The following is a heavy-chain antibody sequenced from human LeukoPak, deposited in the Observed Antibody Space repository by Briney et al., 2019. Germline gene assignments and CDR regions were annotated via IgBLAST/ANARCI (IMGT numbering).Heavy chain of an antibody. Sequence: GGSLRLSCAASGFTFSSYAMSWVRQAPGKGLEWVSSISSSSSYIYYADSVKGRFTISRDNAKNSLYLQMNSLRAEDTAVYYCARDSPTVTYDYWGQGTLVTVSS. D-gene: IGHD4-17*01. V-gene: IGHV3-21*01. CDR3: ARDSPTVTYDY. CDR2: ISSSSSYI. CDR1: GFTFSSYA. J-gene: IGHJ4*02.